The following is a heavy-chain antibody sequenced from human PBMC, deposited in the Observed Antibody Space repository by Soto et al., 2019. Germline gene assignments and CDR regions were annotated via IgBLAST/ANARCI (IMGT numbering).Heavy chain of an antibody. D-gene: IGHD5-18*01. CDR3: ARGAFGYSYGHGMDV. CDR2: IYYSGST. J-gene: IGHJ6*02. V-gene: IGHV4-59*01. Sequence: ASDTLSLTCTGPCVSISSYYWSWIRQPPGKGLEWIGYIYYSGSTNYNPSLKSRVTISVDTSKNQFSLKLSSVTAADTAVYFCARGAFGYSYGHGMDVWGQGTTVTVS. CDR1: CVSISSYY.